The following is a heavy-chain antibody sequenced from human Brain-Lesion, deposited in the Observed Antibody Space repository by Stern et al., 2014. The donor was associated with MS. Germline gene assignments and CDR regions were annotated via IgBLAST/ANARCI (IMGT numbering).Heavy chain of an antibody. CDR2: IYYRGST. J-gene: IGHJ4*02. CDR1: GGSISSSSYY. D-gene: IGHD3-10*01. Sequence: QVQLQESGPGLVKPSETLSLTCTVSGGSISSSSYYWGWIRQPPGKGLEWIGSIYYRGSTYYNPSLKSRVTISMETSKHQFSIRLSSVTAADTAVYFCAKLWLGELPESPFDYWGQGTLVTVSS. V-gene: IGHV4-39*01. CDR3: AKLWLGELPESPFDY.